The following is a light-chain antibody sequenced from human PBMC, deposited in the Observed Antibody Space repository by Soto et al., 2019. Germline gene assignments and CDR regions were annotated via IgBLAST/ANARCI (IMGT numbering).Light chain of an antibody. V-gene: IGKV1-39*01. CDR2: AAS. J-gene: IGKJ4*01. CDR3: QQSYTTPLT. CDR1: QSISSY. Sequence: DIQMTQSPYSLSASVGDRVTITCRASQSISSYLNWYQQKPGKAPELLIYAASSLQSGVPSRFSGSVSGTDFTLTIRSLQPQDFATYYCQQSYTTPLTFGGGTKVEIK.